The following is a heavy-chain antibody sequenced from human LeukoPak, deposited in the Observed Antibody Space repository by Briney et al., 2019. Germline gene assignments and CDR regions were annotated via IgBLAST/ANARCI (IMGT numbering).Heavy chain of an antibody. D-gene: IGHD2-2*02. Sequence: ASVKVSCKASGGTFSSYAIIWVRQAPGQGLEWMGGIIPIFGTANYAQKFQGRVTITTDESTSTAYMELSSLRSEDTAVYYCASPAQYQLLYVHAFDIWGQGTMVTVSS. CDR2: IIPIFGTA. J-gene: IGHJ3*02. V-gene: IGHV1-69*05. CDR1: GGTFSSYA. CDR3: ASPAQYQLLYVHAFDI.